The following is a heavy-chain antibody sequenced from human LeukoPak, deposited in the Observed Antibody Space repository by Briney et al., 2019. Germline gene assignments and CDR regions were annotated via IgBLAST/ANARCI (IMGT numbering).Heavy chain of an antibody. CDR1: GGSISSHY. J-gene: IGHJ4*02. CDR2: IYYSGST. Sequence: SETLSLTRTVSGGSISSHYWSWIRQPPGKGLEWIGYIYYSGSTNYNPSLKSRVTISVDTSKNQFSLKLSSVTAADTAVYYCARQYCSSSSCGYYFDYWGQGTLVTVSS. V-gene: IGHV4-59*11. D-gene: IGHD2-2*01. CDR3: ARQYCSSSSCGYYFDY.